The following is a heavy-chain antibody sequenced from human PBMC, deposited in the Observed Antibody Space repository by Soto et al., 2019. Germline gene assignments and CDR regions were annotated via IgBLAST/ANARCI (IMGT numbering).Heavy chain of an antibody. CDR3: VKDGFGDAFDI. Sequence: PGGSLRLSCSATGFTFSSYAMHWVRQAPGKGLEYVSAISSNGGSTYYADSVKGRFTISRDNSKNTLYLQMSSLRAEDTAVYYCVKDGFGDAFDIWGQGTMVTVSS. CDR2: ISSNGGST. V-gene: IGHV3-64D*06. D-gene: IGHD3-10*01. J-gene: IGHJ3*02. CDR1: GFTFSSYA.